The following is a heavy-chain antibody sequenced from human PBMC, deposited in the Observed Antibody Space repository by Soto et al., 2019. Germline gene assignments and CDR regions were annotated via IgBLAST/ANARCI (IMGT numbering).Heavy chain of an antibody. CDR1: GGSISSYY. V-gene: IGHV4-59*01. CDR3: ARTPDSSGWYLWFDP. J-gene: IGHJ5*02. D-gene: IGHD6-19*01. CDR2: IYYSGST. Sequence: QVQLQESGPGLVKPSETLSLTCTVSGGSISSYYWSWIRQPPGKGLEWIGYIYYSGSTNYNPSLKSRVTISVDTSENQFSLKLSSVTAADTAVYYCARTPDSSGWYLWFDPWGQGTLVTVSS.